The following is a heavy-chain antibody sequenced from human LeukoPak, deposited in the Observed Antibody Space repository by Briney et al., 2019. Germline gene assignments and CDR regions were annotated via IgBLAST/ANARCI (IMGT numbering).Heavy chain of an antibody. V-gene: IGHV1-69*05. CDR1: GGTFSSYA. D-gene: IGHD2-2*02. J-gene: IGHJ5*02. Sequence: SVKVSCKASGGTFSSYAISWVRQAPGQGLEWMGGIIPIFGTANYAQKFQGRVTITTDESTSTAYMELSSLRSEDTAVYYCATWYCSSTSCHNGNWFDPWGQGTLVTVSS. CDR3: ATWYCSSTSCHNGNWFDP. CDR2: IIPIFGTA.